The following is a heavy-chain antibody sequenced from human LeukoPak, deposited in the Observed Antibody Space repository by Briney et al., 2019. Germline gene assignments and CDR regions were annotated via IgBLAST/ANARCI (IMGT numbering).Heavy chain of an antibody. Sequence: SQTLSLTCTVSGGSISSGGYYWSWIRQHPGKGLEWIGYIYYSGSTYYNPSLKSRVTISVDTSKNQFSLKLSSVTAADTAVYYCARGRIAVAGTDYWGQGTLVTVSS. CDR1: GGSISSGGYY. CDR3: ARGRIAVAGTDY. J-gene: IGHJ4*02. V-gene: IGHV4-31*03. D-gene: IGHD6-19*01. CDR2: IYYSGST.